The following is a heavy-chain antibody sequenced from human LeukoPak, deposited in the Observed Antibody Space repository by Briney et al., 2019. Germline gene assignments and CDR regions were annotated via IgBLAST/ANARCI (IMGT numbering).Heavy chain of an antibody. V-gene: IGHV4-39*07. CDR2: INHSGST. J-gene: IGHJ4*02. CDR1: GGSISSSSYY. D-gene: IGHD3-10*01. CDR3: ARSTYYTY. Sequence: PSETLSLTCTASGGSISSSSYYWGWIRQPPGKGLEWIGEINHSGSTNYNPSLKSRVTISVDTSKNQFSLKLSSVTAADTAVYYCARSTYYTYWGQGTLVTVSS.